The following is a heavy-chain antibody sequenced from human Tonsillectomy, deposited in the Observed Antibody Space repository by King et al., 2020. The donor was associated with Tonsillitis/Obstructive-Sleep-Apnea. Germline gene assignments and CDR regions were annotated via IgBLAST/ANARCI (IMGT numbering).Heavy chain of an antibody. Sequence: MQLQESGPGLVKPSETLSLTCTVSGGSISTYYWSWIRQPPGKGLEWIGYIDYSGSTKYNPSLKNRVTMSVDTSKNQFSLKLSSVTAADTAVYYWAQEGTDAFDIWGEGTMVTVSS. V-gene: IGHV4-59*08. CDR3: AQEGTDAFDI. CDR2: IDYSGST. CDR1: GGSISTYY. J-gene: IGHJ3*02. D-gene: IGHD1/OR15-1a*01.